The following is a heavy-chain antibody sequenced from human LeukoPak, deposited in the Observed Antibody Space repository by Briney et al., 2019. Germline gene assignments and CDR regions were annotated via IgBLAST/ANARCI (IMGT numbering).Heavy chain of an antibody. J-gene: IGHJ3*01. CDR1: GDSIRSGSYY. V-gene: IGHV4-61*02. D-gene: IGHD4-17*01. CDR3: ARAVTVTDDDSFDL. CDR2: HYNTGST. Sequence: SETLSLTCSVSGDSIRSGSYYWTSIRQTPGKGLGWNGRHYNTGSTNYNPSLKGRVAIAVDTSKNQFCLILNAVSAADTAVYFCARAVTVTDDDSFDLWGQGTMVTVSS.